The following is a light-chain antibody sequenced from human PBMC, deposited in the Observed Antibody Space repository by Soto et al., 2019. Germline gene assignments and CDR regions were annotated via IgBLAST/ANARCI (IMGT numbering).Light chain of an antibody. V-gene: IGKV1-5*01. Sequence: DIQMTQSPSTLSASVGDRVTITCRARQSISSWLAWYQQKPGKAPKLLIYDASLLESGVPSRFSGSGSGTEFTLTISSLQPDDFATYYCQQYNSYRTFGQGTKVDIK. CDR1: QSISSW. CDR3: QQYNSYRT. J-gene: IGKJ1*01. CDR2: DAS.